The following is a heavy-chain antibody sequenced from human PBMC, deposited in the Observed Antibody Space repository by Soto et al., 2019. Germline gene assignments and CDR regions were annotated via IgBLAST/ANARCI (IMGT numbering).Heavy chain of an antibody. CDR2: ISKSGSII. J-gene: IGHJ5*02. V-gene: IGHV3-11*04. CDR1: GFTFSDYY. Sequence: QVQLVASGGGLVQPGGSLRLSCAASGFTFSDYYMSWLRQPPGKGLEWVSYISKSGSIIHFADSGKGRFAISRDNAKNTLYLQMSTLRAEDTALYSCARYLSPYSAYYDESTSETCFDPWGQGTLVTVSS. D-gene: IGHD3-16*01. CDR3: ARYLSPYSAYYDESTSETCFDP.